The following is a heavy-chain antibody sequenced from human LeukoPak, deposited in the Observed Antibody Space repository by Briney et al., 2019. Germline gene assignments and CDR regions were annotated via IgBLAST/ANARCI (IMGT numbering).Heavy chain of an antibody. CDR1: GGSFSDYY. CDR2: VNYSGNT. D-gene: IGHD6-6*01. V-gene: IGHV4-34*01. Sequence: PSETLSLTCAFYGGSFSDYYWNWIRQPPGKGLEWIGEVNYSGNTNCKASLKSRVTMLVDTSVNQFSLKLNSVTAADTAVYYCARRSMAARPDHFDYWGQGTLVAVSS. J-gene: IGHJ4*02. CDR3: ARRSMAARPDHFDY.